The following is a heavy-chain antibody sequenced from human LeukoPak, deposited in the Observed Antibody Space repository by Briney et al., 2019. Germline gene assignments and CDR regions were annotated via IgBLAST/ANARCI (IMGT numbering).Heavy chain of an antibody. D-gene: IGHD4-17*01. Sequence: PGGSLRLSCAASGFTFSSYSMNWVRQAPGKGLEWVSSISGSSSYIYYADSVKGRFTISRDNAKNSLYLQMNSLRDEDTAVYYCARDPSLYGGNPDYWGQGTLVTVSS. V-gene: IGHV3-21*01. CDR1: GFTFSSYS. CDR2: ISGSSSYI. CDR3: ARDPSLYGGNPDY. J-gene: IGHJ4*02.